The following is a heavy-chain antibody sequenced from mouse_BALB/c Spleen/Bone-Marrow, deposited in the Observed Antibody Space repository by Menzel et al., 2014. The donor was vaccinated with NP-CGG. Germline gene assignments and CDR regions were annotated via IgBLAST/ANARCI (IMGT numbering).Heavy chain of an antibody. J-gene: IGHJ2*01. CDR3: ARNYGNTDY. CDR2: INPSNGRT. CDR1: GYTFTSYW. D-gene: IGHD2-1*01. Sequence: QVQLQQPEAELVKPGASVKLSCKASGYTFTSYWMHWVKQRPGQGLEWIGEINPSNGRTNYNEKFETKATLTVDKSSSTAYMHLSSLTSEDSAVYYCARNYGNTDYWGQGTTLTVSS. V-gene: IGHV1S81*02.